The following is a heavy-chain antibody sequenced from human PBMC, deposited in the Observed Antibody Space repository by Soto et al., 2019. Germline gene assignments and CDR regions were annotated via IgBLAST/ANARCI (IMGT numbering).Heavy chain of an antibody. V-gene: IGHV3-30*18. Sequence: GPLRLSCAASGFTFGNYGMLWVRQAPGKGLEWVAVISYDGSNKYYADSVKGRFTISRDNSKNTLYLQMNSLRAEDTAVYYCAKSSNRVLWFGEAPYGMDVWGQGTTVTVSS. CDR1: GFTFGNYG. D-gene: IGHD3-10*01. CDR2: ISYDGSNK. J-gene: IGHJ6*02. CDR3: AKSSNRVLWFGEAPYGMDV.